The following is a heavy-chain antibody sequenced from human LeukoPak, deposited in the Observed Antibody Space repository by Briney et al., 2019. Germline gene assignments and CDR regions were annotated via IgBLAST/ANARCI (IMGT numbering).Heavy chain of an antibody. CDR1: GFIFSNAW. CDR2: IKSKVDGETI. Sequence: PGGSLRLSCVGSGFIFSNAWMNWVRQAPGEDLEWVGRIKSKVDGETIDYAAPIKGRFTISRDDSKNTVFLQMNGLKTEDTAVYYCSTGGYFFDYWGQGTLVTVSS. CDR3: STGGYFFDY. V-gene: IGHV3-15*07. J-gene: IGHJ4*02.